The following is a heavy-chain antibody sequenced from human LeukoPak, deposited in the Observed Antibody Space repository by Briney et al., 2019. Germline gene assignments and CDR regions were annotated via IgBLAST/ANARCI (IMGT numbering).Heavy chain of an antibody. CDR2: IYHSGST. Sequence: SETLSLTCTVSGGSISSYYWSWIRQPPGKGLEWIGYIYHSGSTNYNPSLKSRVTISVDTSKNQFSLELSSVTAADTAVYYCARGARGYSYGWGQGTLVTVSS. J-gene: IGHJ4*02. CDR3: ARGARGYSYG. CDR1: GGSISSYY. D-gene: IGHD5-18*01. V-gene: IGHV4-59*01.